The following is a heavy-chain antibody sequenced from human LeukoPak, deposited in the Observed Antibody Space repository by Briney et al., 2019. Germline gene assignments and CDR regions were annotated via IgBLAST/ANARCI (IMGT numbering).Heavy chain of an antibody. CDR1: GFTFSSYS. CDR3: AKWLDSWYFDN. V-gene: IGHV3-23*01. Sequence: PGGSLRLSCAASGFTFSSYSMNWVRQAPGKGLEWVSGISGSGVTTYYADSVEGRFTISRDNSKNMLYLQTNILRVEDTAVYYCAKWLDSWYFDNWGQGTLVTVSS. D-gene: IGHD6-13*01. J-gene: IGHJ4*02. CDR2: ISGSGVTT.